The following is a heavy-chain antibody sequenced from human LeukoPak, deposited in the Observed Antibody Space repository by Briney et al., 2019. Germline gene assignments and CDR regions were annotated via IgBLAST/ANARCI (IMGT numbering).Heavy chain of an antibody. CDR1: GFTFSDYY. J-gene: IGHJ4*02. D-gene: IGHD3-22*01. V-gene: IGHV3-11*01. CDR2: ISSSGSTI. Sequence: GGSLRLSCAASGFTFSDYYMSWIRQAPAKGLEWVSYISSSGSTIYYTDSVKGRFTVSRDNAKNSLYLQMNSLRAEDTAVYYCARGSKRHYYDSSGYYPFDYWGPGTLVTVSS. CDR3: ARGSKRHYYDSSGYYPFDY.